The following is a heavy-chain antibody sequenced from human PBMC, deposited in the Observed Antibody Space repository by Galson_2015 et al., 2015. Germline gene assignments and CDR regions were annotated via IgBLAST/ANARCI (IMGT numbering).Heavy chain of an antibody. CDR1: GYTFTSYG. CDR3: ARDRAMGVDTAMVQFDY. Sequence: SVKVSCKASGYTFTSYGISWVRQAPGQGLEWMGWISAYNGNTNYAQKLQGRVTMTTDTSTSTAYMELRSLRSDDTAVYYCARDRAMGVDTAMVQFDYWGQGTLVTVSS. J-gene: IGHJ4*02. CDR2: ISAYNGNT. V-gene: IGHV1-18*01. D-gene: IGHD5-18*01.